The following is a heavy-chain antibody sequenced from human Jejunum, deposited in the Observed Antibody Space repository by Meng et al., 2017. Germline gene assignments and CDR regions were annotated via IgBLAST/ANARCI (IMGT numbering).Heavy chain of an antibody. CDR2: IYPGHSDT. D-gene: IGHD3-22*01. CDR1: GYTFTSYW. Sequence: KVSCKGSGYTFTSYWIGWVRQMPGKGLEWMGIIYPGHSDTRYSTSFQGQVTISADESISTAYLQWSSLRASDTAMYFCATTPYGSTDYPSYWGQGTLVTGAS. V-gene: IGHV5-51*01. J-gene: IGHJ4*02. CDR3: ATTPYGSTDYPSY.